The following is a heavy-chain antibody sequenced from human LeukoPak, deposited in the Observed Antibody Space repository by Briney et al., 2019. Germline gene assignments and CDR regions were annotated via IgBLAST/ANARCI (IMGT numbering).Heavy chain of an antibody. CDR2: ISSDGSST. Sequence: GGSLRLSCAASGFTFSSYLMHWVRQAPGKGLVWVSRISSDGSSTSYADSVKGRFTISRDNAKNTLYLQRNSLRAEDTAVYYCARDLRGSYYFDYWGRGTLVTVSS. J-gene: IGHJ4*02. V-gene: IGHV3-74*01. CDR3: ARDLRGSYYFDY. D-gene: IGHD1-26*01. CDR1: GFTFSSYL.